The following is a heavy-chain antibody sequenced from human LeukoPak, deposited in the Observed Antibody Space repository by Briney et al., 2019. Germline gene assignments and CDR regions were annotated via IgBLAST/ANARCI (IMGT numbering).Heavy chain of an antibody. D-gene: IGHD6-6*01. Sequence: GGSLRLSCAASGFTFSSYAMSWVRQAPGKGLEWVSAISGSGGSTYYADSVKGRFTISRDNSKNTLYLQMNSLRAEDTAVYYCAKEYSSSFFAGSFAFDIWGQGTMVAVSS. CDR1: GFTFSSYA. CDR2: ISGSGGST. V-gene: IGHV3-23*01. CDR3: AKEYSSSFFAGSFAFDI. J-gene: IGHJ3*02.